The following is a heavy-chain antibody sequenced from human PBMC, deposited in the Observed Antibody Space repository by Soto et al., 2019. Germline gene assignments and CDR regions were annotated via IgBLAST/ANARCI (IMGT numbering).Heavy chain of an antibody. CDR2: IYYSGST. D-gene: IGHD4-17*01. Sequence: SETLSLTCTVSGGSISSYYWSWIRQPPGKGLEWIGYIYYSGSTNYNPSLKSRVTISVDTSKNQFSLKLSSVTAADTAVYYCARANYGDFDYWGQGTLVTVSS. CDR3: ARANYGDFDY. J-gene: IGHJ4*02. V-gene: IGHV4-59*01. CDR1: GGSISSYY.